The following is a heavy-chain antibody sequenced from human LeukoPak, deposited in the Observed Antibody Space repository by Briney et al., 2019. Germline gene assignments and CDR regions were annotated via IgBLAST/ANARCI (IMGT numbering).Heavy chain of an antibody. Sequence: SETLSLTCAVYGGSFSGYYWSWIRQPPGKGLEWIGEINHSGSTNYNPSLKSRVTISVDTSKNQFSLKLSSVTAADTAVYYCARRILWFGERGFDPWGQGTLVTVSS. CDR3: ARRILWFGERGFDP. CDR2: INHSGST. CDR1: GGSFSGYY. V-gene: IGHV4-34*01. D-gene: IGHD3-10*01. J-gene: IGHJ5*02.